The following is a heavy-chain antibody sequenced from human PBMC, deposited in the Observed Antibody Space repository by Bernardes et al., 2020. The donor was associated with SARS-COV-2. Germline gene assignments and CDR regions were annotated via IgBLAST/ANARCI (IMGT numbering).Heavy chain of an antibody. CDR1: GYSFTDYG. V-gene: IGHV1-18*01. D-gene: IGHD5-18*01. CDR2: ISTYNGNT. Sequence: ASMKVSCKASGYSFTDYGITWLRQAPGQGLEWMGWISTYNGNTNYAQNLQGRVTMTTDTSTTTAYMELRSLTSDDTAVYYCARDSNQYLATAYCYFDLWGRGTLV. CDR3: ARDSNQYLATAYCYFDL. J-gene: IGHJ2*01.